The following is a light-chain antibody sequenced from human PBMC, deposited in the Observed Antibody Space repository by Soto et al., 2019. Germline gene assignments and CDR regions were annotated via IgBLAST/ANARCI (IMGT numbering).Light chain of an antibody. V-gene: IGKV1-33*01. Sequence: IQMTQSPSSLSASLGDRVTITCQASQDISNYLNWYQQKPGKAPKLLIYDASNLETGVPSRFSGSGSGTDFTFTISSLQPEDIATYYCQQYDNLPYTFGQGTKVDIK. CDR1: QDISNY. J-gene: IGKJ2*01. CDR3: QQYDNLPYT. CDR2: DAS.